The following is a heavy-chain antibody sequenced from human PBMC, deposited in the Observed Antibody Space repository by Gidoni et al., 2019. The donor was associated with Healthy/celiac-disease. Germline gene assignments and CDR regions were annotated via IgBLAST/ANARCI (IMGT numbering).Heavy chain of an antibody. CDR1: GCSISSYY. CDR2: IYYSGST. CDR3: ARSTWIQFDP. J-gene: IGHJ5*02. Sequence: QVQLQESCPGLVTPSETLSLPCPVSGCSISSYYWSWIRQPPGKGMEWIGYIYYSGSTNYNPSRKRRVTISVDTSKNQFSLKLSSVTAAETAVYYCARSTWIQFDPGGQGTLVTVSS. D-gene: IGHD5-18*01. V-gene: IGHV4-59*01.